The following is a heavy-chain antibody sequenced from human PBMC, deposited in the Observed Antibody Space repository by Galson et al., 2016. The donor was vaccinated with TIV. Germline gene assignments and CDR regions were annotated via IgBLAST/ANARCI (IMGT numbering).Heavy chain of an antibody. CDR2: IYYTGST. CDR3: ARRTHYDSSGYSDAFDI. CDR1: GGSINSDLYY. J-gene: IGHJ3*02. V-gene: IGHV4-39*01. D-gene: IGHD3-22*01. Sequence: ETLSLTCTVSGGSINSDLYYWDWIRQPPGKGLEWIATIYYTGSTYYNPSLKSRVSISMDTPKNQFSLKLSSVTAADTAVYYCARRTHYDSSGYSDAFDIWGQGTMVPVSS.